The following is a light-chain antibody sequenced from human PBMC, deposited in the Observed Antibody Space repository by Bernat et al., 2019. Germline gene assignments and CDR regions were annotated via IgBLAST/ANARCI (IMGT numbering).Light chain of an antibody. CDR2: GAS. CDR1: QVIGTY. V-gene: IGKV1-9*01. Sequence: DIQLTQSPSLLSASVGDRVTITCRASQVIGTYLAWYQQKPRKAPKLLIFGASTLQSGVPSRFSGSGSGTEFTLTLTSLQPEDSATYYCQQVNSFPITCGQGTRLEI. CDR3: QQVNSFPIT. J-gene: IGKJ5*01.